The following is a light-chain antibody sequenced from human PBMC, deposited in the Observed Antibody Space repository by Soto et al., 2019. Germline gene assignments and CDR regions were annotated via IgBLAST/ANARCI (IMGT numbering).Light chain of an antibody. CDR2: AAS. V-gene: IGKV1-6*01. J-gene: IGKJ1*01. CDR1: QGIRND. Sequence: AIQMTQSPSSLSASVGDRVTITCRASQGIRNDLHWFQQKPGKAPRLLIYAASHLQNWVPSRFSGGGSGTDFSLTISSLQPDDFATYYCLQDYNFRTFGQGTKVEI. CDR3: LQDYNFRT.